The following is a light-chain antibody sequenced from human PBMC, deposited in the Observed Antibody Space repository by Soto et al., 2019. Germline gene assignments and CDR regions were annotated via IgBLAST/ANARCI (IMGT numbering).Light chain of an antibody. CDR1: QTIGSN. Sequence: EIVMTPSPATLSVSPVERATLSCRASQTIGSNLAWYQQKPGQPPRLLIYDASTRATDIPARFTGSGSGTEFTLTISSLQSEDFAVYYCQQYNNWPPTWTFGQGTKVDIK. CDR2: DAS. CDR3: QQYNNWPPTWT. J-gene: IGKJ1*01. V-gene: IGKV3-15*01.